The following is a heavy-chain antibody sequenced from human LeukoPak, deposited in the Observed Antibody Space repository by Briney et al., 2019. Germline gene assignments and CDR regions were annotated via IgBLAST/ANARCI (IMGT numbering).Heavy chain of an antibody. V-gene: IGHV4-31*03. CDR1: GGSISSGGYY. Sequence: SETLSLTCTVSGGSISSGGYYWSWIRQHPGKGLEWIGYIYYSGSTYYNPSLKSRVTISVDTSRNQFSLKLSSVTAADTAVYYCARVPPYYYDSSDPIGYFDYWGQGTLVTVSS. CDR2: IYYSGST. CDR3: ARVPPYYYDSSDPIGYFDY. D-gene: IGHD3-22*01. J-gene: IGHJ4*02.